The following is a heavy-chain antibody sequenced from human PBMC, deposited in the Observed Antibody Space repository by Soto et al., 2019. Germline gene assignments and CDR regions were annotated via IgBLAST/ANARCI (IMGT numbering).Heavy chain of an antibody. J-gene: IGHJ3*02. D-gene: IGHD4-17*01. V-gene: IGHV3-23*01. CDR3: AKDEGLVDYGDYLWREDAFDI. Sequence: GGSLRLSCAASGFTFSSYAMSWVRQAPGKGLEWVSAISGSGGSTYYADSVKGRFTISRDNSKNTLYLQMNSLRAEDTAVYYCAKDEGLVDYGDYLWREDAFDIWGQGTMVTVSS. CDR2: ISGSGGST. CDR1: GFTFSSYA.